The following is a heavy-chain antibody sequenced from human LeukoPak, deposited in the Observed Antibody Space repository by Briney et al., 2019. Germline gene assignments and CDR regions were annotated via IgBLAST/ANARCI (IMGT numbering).Heavy chain of an antibody. CDR3: ATGYSYGFSAFDI. CDR2: ISSNGGST. V-gene: IGHV3-64*01. CDR1: GFTFSSYA. J-gene: IGHJ3*02. D-gene: IGHD5-18*01. Sequence: GGSLRLSCAAPGFTFSSYAMHWVRQAPGKGLEYVSAISSNGGSTYYANSVKGRFTISRDNSKNTLYLQMGSLRAEDMAVYYCATGYSYGFSAFDIWGQGTMVTVSS.